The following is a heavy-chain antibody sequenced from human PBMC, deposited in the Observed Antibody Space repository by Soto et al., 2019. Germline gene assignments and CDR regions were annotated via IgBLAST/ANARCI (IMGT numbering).Heavy chain of an antibody. CDR2: ISLYSDGT. J-gene: IGHJ5*02. CDR1: GYTFSNYG. Sequence: GASVKVSCKTSGYTFSNYGIAWVRQAPGQPLEWLGWISLYSDGTNYAQKFQGRVSMTTDTSTTTAYMELRSLRSDDTAVYYCARVVPGAEAWFGPWGQGTLVTVSS. V-gene: IGHV1-18*01. CDR3: ARVVPGAEAWFGP. D-gene: IGHD2-2*01.